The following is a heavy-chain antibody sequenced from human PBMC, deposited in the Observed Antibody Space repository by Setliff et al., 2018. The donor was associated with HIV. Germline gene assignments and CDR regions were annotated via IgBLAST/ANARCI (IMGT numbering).Heavy chain of an antibody. D-gene: IGHD2-2*01. J-gene: IGHJ6*03. V-gene: IGHV4-61*02. CDR3: ARDRDIVVVPASPQGYYYYMDV. CDR2: IYSSGST. Sequence: PSETLSLTCTVSGGSISSGNYYWSWIRQPAGMGLEWIGLIYSSGSTNYNPSLTSRVTVSINTSKNQFSLTLSSVTAADTAVYYCARDRDIVVVPASPQGYYYYMDVWGKGTTVTVSS. CDR1: GGSISSGNYY.